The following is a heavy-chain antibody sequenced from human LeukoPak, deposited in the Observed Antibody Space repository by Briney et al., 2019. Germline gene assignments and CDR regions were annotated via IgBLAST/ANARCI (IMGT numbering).Heavy chain of an antibody. Sequence: GALRLSCAASGFTFSRFAMNWVRQAPGKGLEWISYINTDSSDIHYADFVKGRFTISGDNARNTLFLQLSSLRAEDSAVYYCARDTFQPGLIDSWGQGTLVTVSS. J-gene: IGHJ4*02. CDR2: INTDSSDI. CDR1: GFTFSRFA. CDR3: ARDTFQPGLIDS. V-gene: IGHV3-21*05. D-gene: IGHD2-2*01.